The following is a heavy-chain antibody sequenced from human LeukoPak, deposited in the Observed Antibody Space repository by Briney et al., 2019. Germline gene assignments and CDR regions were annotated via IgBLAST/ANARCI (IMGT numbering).Heavy chain of an antibody. Sequence: SETLSLTCTVSGGSISSSTSYWGWIRQPPGKGLEWIGSISYIGSTFYDPSLKTRVTISLDTSKNHFSLRLSSVTAADTAVYYCARGPRWLQLRPVDYWGQGTLVTVSS. CDR2: ISYIGST. D-gene: IGHD5-24*01. CDR1: GGSISSSTSY. J-gene: IGHJ4*02. V-gene: IGHV4-39*02. CDR3: ARGPRWLQLRPVDY.